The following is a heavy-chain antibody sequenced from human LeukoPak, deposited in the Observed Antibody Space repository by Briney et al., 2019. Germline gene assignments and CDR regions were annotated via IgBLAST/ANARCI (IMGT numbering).Heavy chain of an antibody. Sequence: GGSLRLSCAASGFTFDDYGMSWVRQAPGKGLEWVSGINWNGGSTGYADSVKGRFTISRDNAKNTLYLQMNSLRAEDTAVYYCAELGITMIGGVWGKGTTVTISS. J-gene: IGHJ6*04. D-gene: IGHD3-10*02. CDR2: INWNGGST. V-gene: IGHV3-20*04. CDR3: AELGITMIGGV. CDR1: GFTFDDYG.